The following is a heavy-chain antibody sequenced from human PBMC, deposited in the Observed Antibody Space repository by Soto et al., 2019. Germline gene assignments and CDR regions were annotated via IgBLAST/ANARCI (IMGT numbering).Heavy chain of an antibody. CDR3: ARGRVLPAGLDD. Sequence: QVQLVQSGAEVKKPGSSVKVSCKASGGTFSSYIISWVRQAPGQGLEWMGRIITILGVPNYAREFQGRVTINADESTSTAYMELSSLRPEDTAVYYCARGRVLPAGLDDWGQGTLVTVSS. CDR2: IITILGVP. J-gene: IGHJ4*02. V-gene: IGHV1-69*02. CDR1: GGTFSSYI. D-gene: IGHD2-2*01.